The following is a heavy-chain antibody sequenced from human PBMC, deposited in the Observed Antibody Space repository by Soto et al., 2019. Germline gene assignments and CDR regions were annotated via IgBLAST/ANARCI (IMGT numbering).Heavy chain of an antibody. D-gene: IGHD6-19*01. Sequence: PSETLSLTCTVSGGSISSYYWSWIRQPPGKGLEWIGYIYYSGSTNYNPSLKSRFTISRDNAKNSLYLQMNSLRAEDTAVYYCARGLGSSGWYSPWDAFDIWGQGTMVTVSS. V-gene: IGHV4-59*12. CDR1: GGSISSYY. CDR3: ARGLGSSGWYSPWDAFDI. CDR2: IYYSGST. J-gene: IGHJ3*02.